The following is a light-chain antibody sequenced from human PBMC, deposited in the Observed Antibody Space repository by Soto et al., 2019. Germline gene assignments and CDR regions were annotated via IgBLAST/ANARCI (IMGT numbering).Light chain of an antibody. CDR2: SAS. V-gene: IGKV3-20*01. J-gene: IGKJ2*01. Sequence: EIVLTQSPGTLSLSPGERATLSCRASQIVITNYLAWYQQKPGQTPRLLIYSASSRATGIPDRFSGSGSGTDFTLTISRLEPADFAVYYCQQYGSSPYTFGQGTKLEIK. CDR1: QIVITNY. CDR3: QQYGSSPYT.